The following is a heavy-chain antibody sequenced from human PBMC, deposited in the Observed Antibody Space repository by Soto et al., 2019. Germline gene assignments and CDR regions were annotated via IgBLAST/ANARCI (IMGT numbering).Heavy chain of an antibody. CDR2: ISWNSGTI. CDR1: GFSFEGYD. V-gene: IGHV3-9*01. Sequence: QPWETLTLSCDGYGFSFEGYDMHWVRQPPGKGLEWVGGISWNSGTINYGDAVKGGVTVARDNARKFIYLQMAGLSLDYTAIYSCANGEHWGQGTLVTVSS. D-gene: IGHD3-16*01. J-gene: IGHJ1*01. CDR3: ANGEH.